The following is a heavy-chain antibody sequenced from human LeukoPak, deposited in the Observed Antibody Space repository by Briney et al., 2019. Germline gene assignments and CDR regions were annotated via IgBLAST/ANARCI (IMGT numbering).Heavy chain of an antibody. D-gene: IGHD6-19*01. CDR2: IRDNGAST. Sequence: GGSLRLSCAASGLTFSSYAMSWVRQAPGKGLEWVSTIRDNGASTFHADSVRGRFTISRDNSKNTLFLQMNSLRAEDTAIYYCSSGWFYWGQGILVTVSS. V-gene: IGHV3-23*01. CDR3: SSGWFY. J-gene: IGHJ4*02. CDR1: GLTFSSYA.